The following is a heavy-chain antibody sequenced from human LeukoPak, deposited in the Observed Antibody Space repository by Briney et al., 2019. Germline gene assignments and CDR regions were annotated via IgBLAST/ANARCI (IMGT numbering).Heavy chain of an antibody. CDR1: GGSISSYY. J-gene: IGHJ4*02. CDR3: ARSLVDTAMVTPLGPDY. CDR2: IYYSGST. D-gene: IGHD5-18*01. V-gene: IGHV4-59*01. Sequence: SETLSLTCTVSGGSISSYYWSWIRQPPGKGLEWIGYIYYSGSTNYTPSLKSRVTISVDTSKNQFSLKLSSVTAADTAVYYCARSLVDTAMVTPLGPDYWGQGTLVTVSS.